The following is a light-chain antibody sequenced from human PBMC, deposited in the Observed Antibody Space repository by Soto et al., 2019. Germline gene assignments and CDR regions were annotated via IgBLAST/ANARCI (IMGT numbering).Light chain of an antibody. Sequence: QSALTQPPSASGSPGQSVTISCTGTSSDVGGYNFVSWYQQHPGNVPKLIIYEVTKRPSGVPDRFSGSKSGNTASLTVSGLQAEDEADYYCSSYGGSNNRYVFGTGTKLTVL. J-gene: IGLJ1*01. V-gene: IGLV2-8*01. CDR1: SSDVGGYNF. CDR3: SSYGGSNNRYV. CDR2: EVT.